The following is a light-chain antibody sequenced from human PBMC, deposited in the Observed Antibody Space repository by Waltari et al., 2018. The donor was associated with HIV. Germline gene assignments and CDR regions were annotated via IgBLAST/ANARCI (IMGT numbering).Light chain of an antibody. CDR2: AAS. Sequence: DIQMTQSPSSLSASVGDRVTITCQASQSISSYLNWYQQKPGKAPKLLIYAASSLQSGVPSRFSGSGSGTDFTLTISSLQPEDFATYYCQQSYSTPVTFGQGTKVEIK. V-gene: IGKV1-39*01. CDR1: QSISSY. CDR3: QQSYSTPVT. J-gene: IGKJ1*01.